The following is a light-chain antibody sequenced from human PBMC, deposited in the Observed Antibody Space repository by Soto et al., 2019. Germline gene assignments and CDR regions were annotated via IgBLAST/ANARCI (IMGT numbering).Light chain of an antibody. Sequence: DLPMTQSPPSLSASVGDRVTITCQASQDIRKYLNWYQQKPGKAPKLLIYDASNLETGVPSRFSGSASGTAFTFTISSLQPEDVATYYCQQYDSLPPLFTFGPGTKV. CDR1: QDIRKY. J-gene: IGKJ3*01. CDR3: QQYDSLPPLFT. CDR2: DAS. V-gene: IGKV1-33*01.